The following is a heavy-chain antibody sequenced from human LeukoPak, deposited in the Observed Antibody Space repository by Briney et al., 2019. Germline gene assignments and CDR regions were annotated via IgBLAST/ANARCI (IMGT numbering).Heavy chain of an antibody. J-gene: IGHJ4*02. CDR3: ARARKLGDFDY. V-gene: IGHV4-39*01. Sequence: SETLSLTCTVSGGSISSSSYYWGWIRQPPGKGLEWIGSIYYSGSTYYNPSLKSRVTISVDTSKNQFSLKLSSVTAADTAVYYCARARKLGDFDYWGQGTLVTVSS. CDR2: IYYSGST. CDR1: GGSISSSSYY. D-gene: IGHD3-16*01.